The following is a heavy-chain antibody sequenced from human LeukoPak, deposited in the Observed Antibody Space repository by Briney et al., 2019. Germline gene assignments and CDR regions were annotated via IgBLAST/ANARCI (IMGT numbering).Heavy chain of an antibody. D-gene: IGHD2-21*01. V-gene: IGHV4-61*01. Sequence: SETLSLTFTVSGGSVSSGSYYWSWIRQPPGKGLEWIGYIYYSGSTNYNPSLKSRVTISVDTSKNQFSLKLSSVTAADTAVYYCARSFPYFDYWGQGTLVTVSS. CDR2: IYYSGST. CDR3: ARSFPYFDY. CDR1: GGSVSSGSYY. J-gene: IGHJ4*02.